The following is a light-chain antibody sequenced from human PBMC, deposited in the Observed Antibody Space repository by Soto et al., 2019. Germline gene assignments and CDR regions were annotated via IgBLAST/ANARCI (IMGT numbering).Light chain of an antibody. V-gene: IGKV1-39*01. CDR3: QQSLTMPIT. CDR2: SAS. CDR1: QGISNY. J-gene: IGKJ5*01. Sequence: IQITQSPSSLSTSVGDRVTHTCRASQGISNYLAWFQQQPGKAPKLLIRSASTLQRGVPSRFSGSGSRTEFTLTIADLQPDDFGTYYCQQSLTMPITFGHGTRLEIK.